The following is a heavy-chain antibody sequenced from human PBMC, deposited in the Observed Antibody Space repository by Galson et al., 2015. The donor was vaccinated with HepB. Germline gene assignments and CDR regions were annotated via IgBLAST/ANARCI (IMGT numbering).Heavy chain of an antibody. CDR3: TTTVRPEDFVDY. CDR1: GFTFSSYG. D-gene: IGHD1-1*01. J-gene: IGHJ4*02. V-gene: IGHV3-30*03. CDR2: ISHDGSNK. Sequence: SLRLSCAASGFTFSSYGMHWVRQAPGKGLEWVAVISHDGSNKYYLDSVKGRFTISRDNSKSTLSLLMNSLKTEDTAVYYCTTTVRPEDFVDYWGQGSLVTVSS.